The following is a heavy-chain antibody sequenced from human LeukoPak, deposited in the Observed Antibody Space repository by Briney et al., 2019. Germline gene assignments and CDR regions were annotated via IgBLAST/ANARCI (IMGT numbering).Heavy chain of an antibody. CDR2: MSYDGRKS. J-gene: IGHJ3*02. Sequence: GRSLRLSCAASGFTFSTFGMNWVRQAPGKGPEWVALMSYDGRKSYYADSVKGRFTISRDNSKNTLYLQMNSLRAEDTAVYYCAKDGGCSGGSCYTLLWAFDIWGQGTMVTVSS. V-gene: IGHV3-30*18. CDR3: AKDGGCSGGSCYTLLWAFDI. D-gene: IGHD2-15*01. CDR1: GFTFSTFG.